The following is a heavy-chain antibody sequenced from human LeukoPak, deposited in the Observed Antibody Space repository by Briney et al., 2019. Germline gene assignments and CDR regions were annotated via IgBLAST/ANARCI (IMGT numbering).Heavy chain of an antibody. D-gene: IGHD2-15*01. J-gene: IGHJ5*02. CDR1: GGTFSSYA. V-gene: IGHV1-69*13. CDR3: ARDASVRVVVAATRGGFDP. CDR2: IIPIFGTA. Sequence: SVKVSCKASGGTFSSYAISWVRQAPGQGLEWMGGIIPIFGTANYAQKFQGRVTITADESTSTAYMELSSLRSEDTAVYYCARDASVRVVVAATRGGFDPWGQGTLVTVSS.